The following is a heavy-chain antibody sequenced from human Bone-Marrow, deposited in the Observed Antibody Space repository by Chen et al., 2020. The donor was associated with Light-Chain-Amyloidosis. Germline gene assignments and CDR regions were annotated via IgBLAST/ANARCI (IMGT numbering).Heavy chain of an antibody. V-gene: IGHV4-4*02. CDR1: GGSISSSNW. CDR2: FYHTGST. D-gene: IGHD3-16*01. CDR3: ARVGGGFYYGLDV. J-gene: IGHJ6*02. Sequence: QVQLQESGPGLAKPSGTLSLTCAVSGGSISSSNWWSWVRQPPGEGLEWIGEFYHTGSTNYNPSLKSRVTISVDKSRDQFSLELNSVTAADTAVYYCARVGGGFYYGLDVWGQGTTVTVSS.